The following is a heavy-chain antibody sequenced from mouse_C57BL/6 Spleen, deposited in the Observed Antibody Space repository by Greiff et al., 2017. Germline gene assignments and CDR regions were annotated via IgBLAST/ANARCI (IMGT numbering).Heavy chain of an antibody. D-gene: IGHD4-1*01. CDR2: IYWDDDK. CDR1: GFSLSTSGMG. Sequence: QVTLKESGPGISQSFQTLSLTCSFSGFSLSTSGMGVSWIRQPSGKGLEWLAHIYWDDDKRDNPSLKSRLTISKDTSRDQVFLKITSVDNADTATYYCARNWVCYFDYWGQGTTHTVSS. V-gene: IGHV8-12*01. CDR3: ARNWVCYFDY. J-gene: IGHJ2*01.